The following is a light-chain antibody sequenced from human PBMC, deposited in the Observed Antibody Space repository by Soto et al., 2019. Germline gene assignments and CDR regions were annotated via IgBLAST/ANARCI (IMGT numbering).Light chain of an antibody. J-gene: IGKJ4*01. CDR2: WAC. CDR1: QSVLYSSNNKNY. V-gene: IGKV4-1*01. Sequence: DIVMTQSPDSLAVSLGERATINCKSSQSVLYSSNNKNYLAWYQQKPGQPPKLLIYWACTRESAVPDRFSGKGSGTDFTLTISSLQAEDVAVYYCQQYYSTPLTFGGGTKVEIK. CDR3: QQYYSTPLT.